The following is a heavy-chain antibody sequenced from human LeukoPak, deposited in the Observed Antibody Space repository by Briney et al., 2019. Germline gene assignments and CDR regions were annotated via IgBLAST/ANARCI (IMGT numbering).Heavy chain of an antibody. J-gene: IGHJ4*02. V-gene: IGHV4-59*01. CDR3: ARERPYCSGGSCYRRAYYFDY. CDR2: IYYSGST. Sequence: PSETLSLTCTVSGGSISSYYWSWIRQPPGKGLEWIGYIYYSGSTNYNPSLKSRVTISVDTSKNQFSLKLSSVTAADTAVYYCARERPYCSGGSCYRRAYYFDYWGQGTLVTVSS. D-gene: IGHD2-15*01. CDR1: GGSISSYY.